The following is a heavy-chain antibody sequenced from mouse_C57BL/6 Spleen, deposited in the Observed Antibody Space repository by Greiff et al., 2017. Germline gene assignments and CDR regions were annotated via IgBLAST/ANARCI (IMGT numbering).Heavy chain of an antibody. D-gene: IGHD1-1*01. J-gene: IGHJ2*01. Sequence: VQLQQSGAELVRPGASVKLSCTASGFDIKDDYMHWVKQRPEQGLEWIGWIDPENGDTEYASKFQGKATITADKSYNTAYLQLSRLTSEDTAVYYCTLYGSLDYWGQSTTRTVSS. CDR3: TLYGSLDY. CDR2: IDPENGDT. V-gene: IGHV14-4*01. CDR1: GFDIKDDY.